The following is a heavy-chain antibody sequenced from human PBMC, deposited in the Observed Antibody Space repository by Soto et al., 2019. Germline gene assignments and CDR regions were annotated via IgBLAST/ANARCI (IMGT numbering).Heavy chain of an antibody. CDR2: IYYSGST. J-gene: IGHJ6*02. D-gene: IGHD3-10*01. CDR1: GGSISSYY. Sequence: SETLSLTCTVSGGSISSYYWSWIRQPPGKGLEWIGYIYYSGSTYYNPSLKSRVTISVDTSKNQFSLKLSSVTAADTAVYYCARDVRLYYYGSGTKNGGMDVWGQGTTVTVSS. CDR3: ARDVRLYYYGSGTKNGGMDV. V-gene: IGHV4-59*12.